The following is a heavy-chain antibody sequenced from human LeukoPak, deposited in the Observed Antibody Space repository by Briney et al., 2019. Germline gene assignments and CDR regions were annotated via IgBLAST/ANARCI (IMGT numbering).Heavy chain of an antibody. CDR2: ISSSSSYI. CDR1: GFTFSSYS. Sequence: GGSLRLSCAASGFTFSSYSMNWVLQAPGKGLEWVSSISSSSSYIYYADSVKGRFTISRDNAKNSLYLQMNSLRAEDTAVYYCASHYGGNSGSDYWGQGTLVTVSS. J-gene: IGHJ4*02. V-gene: IGHV3-21*01. D-gene: IGHD4-23*01. CDR3: ASHYGGNSGSDY.